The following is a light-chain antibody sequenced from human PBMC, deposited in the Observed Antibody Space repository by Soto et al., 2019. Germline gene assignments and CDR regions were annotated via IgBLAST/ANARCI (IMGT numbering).Light chain of an antibody. J-gene: IGKJ1*01. V-gene: IGKV1-5*03. CDR2: KAS. CDR1: QTISNC. Sequence: DIQMTQSPSTLSGSVGDRVTITCQASQTISNCLDWYQQKPGKAPKLLIYKASTLTSGVPSRFSGSGSGTEFTLTISSLQPDDFATYYCQQYHSYSGTFGQGTKVDIK. CDR3: QQYHSYSGT.